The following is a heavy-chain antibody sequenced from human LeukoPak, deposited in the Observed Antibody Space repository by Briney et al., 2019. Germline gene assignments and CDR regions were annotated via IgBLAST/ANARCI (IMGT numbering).Heavy chain of an antibody. D-gene: IGHD6-13*01. CDR1: GFTVISNY. CDR2: IYSGGST. Sequence: GGSLRLSCAASGFTVISNYLSWVRQAPGKGLEWVSIIYSGGSTYSADSVKGRFTISRDNSKNTLYLQMNSLKTEDTAVYYCARASSSWAYYFDYWGQGTLVTVSS. J-gene: IGHJ4*02. CDR3: ARASSSWAYYFDY. V-gene: IGHV3-53*01.